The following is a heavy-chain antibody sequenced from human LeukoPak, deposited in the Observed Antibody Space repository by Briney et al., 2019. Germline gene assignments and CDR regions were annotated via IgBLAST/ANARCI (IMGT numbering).Heavy chain of an antibody. D-gene: IGHD3-22*01. V-gene: IGHV4-34*01. J-gene: IGHJ6*02. CDR1: GGSFSGYY. CDR2: INHSGST. CDR3: AREPYYYDSSGPYYYYYGMDV. Sequence: SETLSLTCAVYGGSFSGYYWSWIRQPPGKGLEWIGEINHSGSTNYNPSLKSRVTISVDTSKNQFSLKLSSVTAADTAVYYCAREPYYYDSSGPYYYYYGMDVWGQGTTVTVSS.